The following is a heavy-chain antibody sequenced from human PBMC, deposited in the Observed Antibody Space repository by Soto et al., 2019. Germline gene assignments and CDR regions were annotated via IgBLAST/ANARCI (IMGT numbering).Heavy chain of an antibody. V-gene: IGHV3-11*01. CDR3: TTDSYITRIIVRFDY. J-gene: IGHJ4*01. CDR1: GFTFSDYY. D-gene: IGHD2-2*01. CDR2: ISSSGSTI. Sequence: PGGSLRLSCAASGFTFSDYYMSWIRQAPGKGLEWVSYISSSGSTIYYADSVKGRFTISRDNAKNSLYLQMNSLRAEDTAVYYCTTDSYITRIIVRFDYWGHGTLVTVSS.